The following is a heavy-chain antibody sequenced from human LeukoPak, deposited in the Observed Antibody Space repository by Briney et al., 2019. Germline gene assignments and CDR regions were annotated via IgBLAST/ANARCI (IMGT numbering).Heavy chain of an antibody. J-gene: IGHJ1*01. V-gene: IGHV3-23*01. CDR1: GFFFNSYW. CDR2: ISNTGGST. D-gene: IGHD2-15*01. CDR3: AQQVGYCSSGSCYFTY. Sequence: GGSLRLSCVTSGFFFNSYWMSWVRQAPGKGLEWVSAISNTGGSTYYADSVKGRFTISRDKSKNTLSLQMNSLRAEDTAVYYCAQQVGYCSSGSCYFTYWGQGTLVTVSS.